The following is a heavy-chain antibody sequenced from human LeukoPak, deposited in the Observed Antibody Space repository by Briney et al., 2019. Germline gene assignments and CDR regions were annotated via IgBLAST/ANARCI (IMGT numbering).Heavy chain of an antibody. CDR1: GFTFSSYG. Sequence: PGGSLRLSCAASGFTFSSYGMHWVRQAPGKGLEWVAVISYDGSNKYYADSVKGRFTISRDNSKNTLYLQMNSLRAEDTAVYYCAKPRTYYYDSSGYYPFDYWGQGTLVTVSS. V-gene: IGHV3-30*18. J-gene: IGHJ4*02. CDR2: ISYDGSNK. CDR3: AKPRTYYYDSSGYYPFDY. D-gene: IGHD3-22*01.